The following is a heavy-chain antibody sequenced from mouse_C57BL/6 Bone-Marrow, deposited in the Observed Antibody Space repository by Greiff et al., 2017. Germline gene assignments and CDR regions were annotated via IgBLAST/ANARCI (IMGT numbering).Heavy chain of an antibody. CDR2: IYPGSGST. V-gene: IGHV1-55*01. Sequence: QVQLQQPGAELVKPGASVKMSCKASGYTFTSYWITWVKQRPGQGLEWIGDIYPGSGSTNYNEKFKSKVTLTVDTSSSTAYMQRSSLTSEDSAVYYCARDYYGNFYFDYWGQGTTLTVSS. D-gene: IGHD2-1*01. CDR3: ARDYYGNFYFDY. CDR1: GYTFTSYW. J-gene: IGHJ2*01.